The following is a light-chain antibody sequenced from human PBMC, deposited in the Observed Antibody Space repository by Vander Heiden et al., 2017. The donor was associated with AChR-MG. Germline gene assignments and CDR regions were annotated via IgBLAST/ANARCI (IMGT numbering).Light chain of an antibody. CDR1: QSISSY. CDR3: KQSYRWKVFT. J-gene: IGKJ3*01. Sequence: DIQMTQSPSSLSASVRARVTITCPASQSISSYLNWSQQKPGKAPKLLIYAACSFQSGIPASFSGRGSGKDFKLTIGRLQAEDLATYYRKQSYRWKVFTVGPGTKVEIK. V-gene: IGKV1-39*01. CDR2: AAC.